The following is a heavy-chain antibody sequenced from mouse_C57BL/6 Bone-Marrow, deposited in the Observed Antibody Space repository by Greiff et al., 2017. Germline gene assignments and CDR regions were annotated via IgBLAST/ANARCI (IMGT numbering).Heavy chain of an antibody. J-gene: IGHJ3*01. CDR3: ARHARRWCAY. CDR1: GYTFPSYW. V-gene: IGHV1-55*01. CDR2: ISPGSGST. Sequence: QVQLQQPGAELVKPWASVKMSCKASGYTFPSYWITWVKQRPGQGLEWIGAISPGSGSTNDNAKFKSKATLTVDTSSSTAYMQLSSLTSEDSAVYYCARHARRWCAYWGQGTLVTVSA.